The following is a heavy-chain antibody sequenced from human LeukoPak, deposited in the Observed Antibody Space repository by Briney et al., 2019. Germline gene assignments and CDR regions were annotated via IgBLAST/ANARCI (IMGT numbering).Heavy chain of an antibody. D-gene: IGHD3-3*01. V-gene: IGHV3-23*01. J-gene: IGHJ4*02. CDR1: GFTFSSYA. CDR2: ISGSGGST. CDR3: VRVFGVASTRYYFDY. Sequence: PGGSLRLSCAASGFTFSSYAMSWVRQAPGKGLEWVSAISGSGGSTYYADSVKGRFTISRDNSKNTLYLQMNSLRAEDTAVYYCVRVFGVASTRYYFDYWGQGTLVTVSS.